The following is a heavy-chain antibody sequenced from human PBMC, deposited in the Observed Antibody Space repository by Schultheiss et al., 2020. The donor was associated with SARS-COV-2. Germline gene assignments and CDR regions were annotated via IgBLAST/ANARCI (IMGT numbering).Heavy chain of an antibody. Sequence: GGSLRLSCAASGFTFSSYAMHWVRQAPGKGLEWVAVISYDGSNKYYADSVKGRFTISRDNSKNSLYLQMNSLRAEDTAVYYCARATTVTTLALWGKGTTVTVSS. CDR1: GFTFSSYA. V-gene: IGHV3-30*04. CDR2: ISYDGSNK. CDR3: ARATTVTTLAL. D-gene: IGHD4-17*01. J-gene: IGHJ6*04.